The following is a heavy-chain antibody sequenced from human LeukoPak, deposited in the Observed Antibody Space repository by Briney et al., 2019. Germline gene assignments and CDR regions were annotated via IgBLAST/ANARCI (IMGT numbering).Heavy chain of an antibody. CDR2: INPNSGGT. D-gene: IGHD3-16*01. V-gene: IGHV1-2*02. Sequence: ASVKVSCKASGYTFTGYYMHWVRQAPGQGLEWMGWINPNSGGTNYAQKFQGRVTMTRDTSISTAYMELRSLRSDDTAVYYCARDRRMITFGGVIAYWGQGTLVTVSS. CDR3: ARDRRMITFGGVIAY. CDR1: GYTFTGYY. J-gene: IGHJ4*02.